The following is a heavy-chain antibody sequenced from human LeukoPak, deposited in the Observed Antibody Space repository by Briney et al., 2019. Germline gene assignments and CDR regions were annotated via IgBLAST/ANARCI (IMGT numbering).Heavy chain of an antibody. D-gene: IGHD3-10*01. CDR1: GFTFSTYA. V-gene: IGHV3-33*01. J-gene: IGHJ3*02. CDR3: ARARYYYGSGSYSLDAFDM. CDR2: IWYDGSNK. Sequence: GGSLRLSCAASGFTFSTYAMHWVRQAPGKGLEWAAAIWYDGSNKYYADSVNGRFTISRDNFKNTLYLQMNSLRAEDRAVYYCARARYYYGSGSYSLDAFDMWGQGTMVTVSS.